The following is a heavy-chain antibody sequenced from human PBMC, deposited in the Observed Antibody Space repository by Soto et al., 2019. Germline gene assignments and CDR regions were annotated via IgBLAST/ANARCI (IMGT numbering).Heavy chain of an antibody. V-gene: IGHV5-51*01. J-gene: IGHJ4*02. CDR1: GYTFANYW. Sequence: GESLKISCEGSGYTFANYWVGWVRQMPGKGLEWMGIIYPGDSDTRYSPSFQGQVTISADKSINAAYLQWNSLKASDTAVYYCARDPLDYWGQGTLVTVSS. CDR3: ARDPLDY. CDR2: IYPGDSDT.